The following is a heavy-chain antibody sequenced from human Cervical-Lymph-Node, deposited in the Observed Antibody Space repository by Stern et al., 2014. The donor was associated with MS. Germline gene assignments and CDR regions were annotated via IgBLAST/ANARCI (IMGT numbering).Heavy chain of an antibody. CDR3: ARAGGSEDDF. CDR2: ISSRDGTM. J-gene: IGHJ4*02. CDR1: GFIFSDYY. D-gene: IGHD3-10*01. Sequence: MQLVESGGGLVRPGGSLRLSCAASGFIFSDYYMTWIRQAPGKGLEWISYISSRDGTMCYADSVKGRFTISRENAKKSLYLQMNSLRAEDTAGYYCARAGGSEDDFWGQGTLVTVSS. V-gene: IGHV3-11*01.